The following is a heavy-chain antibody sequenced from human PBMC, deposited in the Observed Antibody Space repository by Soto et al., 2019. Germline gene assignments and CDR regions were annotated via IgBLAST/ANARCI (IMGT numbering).Heavy chain of an antibody. CDR2: ISGSGNTT. Sequence: PGGSLRLSCAASGFTFTSYAMTWVRQAPGKGLEWVSAISGSGNTTYYADSVKGRFTISRDNSKNTLYLQMNSLRAEDTAVYYCARGHIAAADDYYMDVWGKGTTVTVSS. D-gene: IGHD6-13*01. V-gene: IGHV3-23*01. CDR3: ARGHIAAADDYYMDV. J-gene: IGHJ6*03. CDR1: GFTFTSYA.